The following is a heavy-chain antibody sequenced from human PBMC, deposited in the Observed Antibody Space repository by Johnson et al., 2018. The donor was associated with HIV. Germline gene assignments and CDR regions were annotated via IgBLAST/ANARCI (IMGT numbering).Heavy chain of an antibody. J-gene: IGHJ3*02. V-gene: IGHV3-30*04. CDR1: GFTFSSYA. Sequence: VQLMESGGGVVQPGRSLRLSCAASGFTFSSYAMHWVRQAPGKGLEWVAVISYDGSNKYYADSVKGRFTISRDNSKNTLYLQMNSLRAEDTAVYYCARDAKYYYDSSGYYYEHDAFDIWGQGTMVTVSS. CDR2: ISYDGSNK. D-gene: IGHD3-22*01. CDR3: ARDAKYYYDSSGYYYEHDAFDI.